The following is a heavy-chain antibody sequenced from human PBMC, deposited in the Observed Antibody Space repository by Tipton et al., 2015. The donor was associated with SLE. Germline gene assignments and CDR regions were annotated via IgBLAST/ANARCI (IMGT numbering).Heavy chain of an antibody. V-gene: IGHV1-18*01. CDR3: AREDYYDTGGFYGWFDV. Sequence: QLVQSGAEVKKPGASVKVSCKASGYTFTSYAISWVRQAPGQGLELMGWISASYGKSKYVQKFQDRVAMTTDTSTRTAYMELRSLRSDDTAIYYCAREDYYDTGGFYGWFDVWGQGTLVTVSS. D-gene: IGHD3-22*01. CDR2: ISASYGKS. J-gene: IGHJ5*02. CDR1: GYTFTSYA.